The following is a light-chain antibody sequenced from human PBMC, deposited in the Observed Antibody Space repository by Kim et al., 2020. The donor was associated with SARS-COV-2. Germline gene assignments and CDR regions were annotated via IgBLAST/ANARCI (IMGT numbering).Light chain of an antibody. CDR3: QAWDSSTAYVV. CDR1: NIGSKN. V-gene: IGLV3-9*01. Sequence: SYELTQPLSVSVALGQTARITCGGNNIGSKNVHWYQQKPGQVPVLVIYRDTNRPSGIPERFSGSNSWNTATLTISRAQAGDEADYYCQAWDSSTAYVVFGGGTKLTVL. CDR2: RDT. J-gene: IGLJ2*01.